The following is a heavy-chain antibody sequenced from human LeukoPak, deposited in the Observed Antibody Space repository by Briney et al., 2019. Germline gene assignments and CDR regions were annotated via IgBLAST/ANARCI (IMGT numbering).Heavy chain of an antibody. Sequence: SETLSLTCAVSGVSLNGYYWGWIRQTPGKGLEWIGEINHSGRTNYNPSLKSRVTISVDTSKNQFSLKLSSVTAADTAVYYCARDPDWSWFDPWGQGTLVTVSS. CDR2: INHSGRT. CDR1: GVSLNGYY. D-gene: IGHD1-1*01. V-gene: IGHV4-34*01. J-gene: IGHJ5*02. CDR3: ARDPDWSWFDP.